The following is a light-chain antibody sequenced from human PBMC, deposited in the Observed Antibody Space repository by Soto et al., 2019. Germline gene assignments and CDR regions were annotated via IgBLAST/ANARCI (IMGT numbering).Light chain of an antibody. CDR3: QQSYSNPKT. J-gene: IGKJ1*01. CDR1: QSITNH. V-gene: IGKV1-39*01. Sequence: DIQMTHSPSSLSASVGDRVTITCRASQSITNHLNWYQQKPGEAPHLLIYAASTLQSGVPSRFSGSESATDFTLTISTLQPEDFATYYCQQSYSNPKTFGQGTKVEIK. CDR2: AAS.